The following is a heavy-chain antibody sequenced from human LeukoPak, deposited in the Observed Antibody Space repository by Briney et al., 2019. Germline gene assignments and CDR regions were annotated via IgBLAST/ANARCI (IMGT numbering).Heavy chain of an antibody. CDR2: IYYSGST. CDR1: VGSLSSGSLY. J-gene: IGHJ1*01. CDR3: AGGLRGAPPFHH. Sequence: SETLSLTCTVSVGSLSSGSLYCTWIRQPPGKGLEWIGYIYYSGSTSYNPSLKSRVTISLDTSKNQSSLKMSSGTEADTAVYCCAGGLRGAPPFHHWGQGTLVTVSS. D-gene: IGHD3-10*01. V-gene: IGHV4-61*01.